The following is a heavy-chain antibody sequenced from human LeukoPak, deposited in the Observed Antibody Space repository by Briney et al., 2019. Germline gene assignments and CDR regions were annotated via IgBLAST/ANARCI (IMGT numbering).Heavy chain of an antibody. CDR2: IYYSGST. D-gene: IGHD5-18*01. Sequence: SETLSLTCTVSGGSISSSSYYWGWIRQPPGKGLEWIGYIYYSGSTNYNPSLKSRVTISVDTSKNQFSLKLSSVTAADTAVYYCARVRIQLWQLDAFDIWGQGTMVTVSS. CDR3: ARVRIQLWQLDAFDI. J-gene: IGHJ3*02. V-gene: IGHV4-61*05. CDR1: GGSISSSSYY.